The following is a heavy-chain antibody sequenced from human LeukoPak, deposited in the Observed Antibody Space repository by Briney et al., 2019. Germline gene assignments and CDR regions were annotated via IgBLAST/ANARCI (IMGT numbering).Heavy chain of an antibody. CDR2: ISGSGGST. CDR1: GFTFSSYA. V-gene: IGHV3-23*01. CDR3: AKDRFPGYCSSTSCYPPYNWFDP. J-gene: IGHJ5*02. Sequence: PGGSLRLSCAASGFTFSSYAMSWVRQAPGKGLEWVSAISGSGGSTYYADSVKGRFTISRDNSKNTLYLQMNSLRAEDTAVYYCAKDRFPGYCSSTSCYPPYNWFDPWGQGTLVTVSP. D-gene: IGHD2-2*01.